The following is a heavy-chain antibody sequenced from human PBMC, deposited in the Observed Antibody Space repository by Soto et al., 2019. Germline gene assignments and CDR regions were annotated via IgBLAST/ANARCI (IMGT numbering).Heavy chain of an antibody. CDR2: IIPIFGTA. CDR1: GGTFSSYA. V-gene: IGHV1-69*01. D-gene: IGHD1-26*01. Sequence: QVQLVQSGAEVKKPGSSVKVSCKASGGTFSSYAISWVRQAPGQGLEWMGGIIPIFGTANYAQKFQGRVTITEDESTSTADMEMSSLRSEDTAVYYCARVGGATIRAPAFDSWRQGTLVTVSS. J-gene: IGHJ4*02. CDR3: ARVGGATIRAPAFDS.